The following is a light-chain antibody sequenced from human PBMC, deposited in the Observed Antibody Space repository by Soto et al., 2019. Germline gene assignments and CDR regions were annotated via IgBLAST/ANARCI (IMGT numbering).Light chain of an antibody. CDR2: AVS. V-gene: IGLV2-14*01. CDR3: SSYTSSSTRV. Sequence: QSALTQPASVSGSPGQSITISCTGTSSDVGGYNYVSWYQQHPGKAPKLMIYAVSNRTSGVSNRFSGSKSGNTASLTISGLQAEDDADYYCSSYTSSSTRVFGGGTQLTVL. J-gene: IGLJ3*02. CDR1: SSDVGGYNY.